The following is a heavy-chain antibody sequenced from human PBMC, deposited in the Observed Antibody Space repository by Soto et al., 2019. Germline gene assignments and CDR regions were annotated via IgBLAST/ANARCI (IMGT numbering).Heavy chain of an antibody. D-gene: IGHD3-22*01. CDR1: GFTFSGSA. CDR2: IRSKANSYAT. Sequence: EVQLVESGGGLVQPGGSLKLSCAASGFTFSGSAMHWVRQASGKGLEWVGRIRSKANSYATACAASVKGRFTISRVDSTTTAYLHMNSLNTEDTAVSYCTRQGPRLSSGYYMYNWFDPWGQGTLVTVSS. CDR3: TRQGPRLSSGYYMYNWFDP. V-gene: IGHV3-73*02. J-gene: IGHJ5*02.